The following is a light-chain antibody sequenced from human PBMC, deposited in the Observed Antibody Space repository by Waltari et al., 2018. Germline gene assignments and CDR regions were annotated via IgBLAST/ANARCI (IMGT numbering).Light chain of an antibody. CDR1: QSILYSSNNNNS. CDR3: QQYYGAPYT. V-gene: IGKV4-1*01. Sequence: DIVMTQSPDSLAVSLRERATIHCQSRQSILYSSNNNNSLAWYHQKPGQPPKLLIYCASTRESGVPDRFSGSGSGTDFTLTITSLQAEDVAVYYCQQYYGAPYTFGQGTKLEIK. J-gene: IGKJ2*01. CDR2: CAS.